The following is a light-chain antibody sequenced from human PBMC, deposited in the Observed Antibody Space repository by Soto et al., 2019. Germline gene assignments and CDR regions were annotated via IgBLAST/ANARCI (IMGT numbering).Light chain of an antibody. V-gene: IGKV1-5*03. J-gene: IGKJ1*01. CDR1: QSISSW. CDR2: KAS. Sequence: DIQMPQSPSTLSASVGDRVTITCRASQSISSWLAWYQQKPGKAPKLLIYKASSLESGVPSRFSGSGSGTEFTLTISSLQPDDFATYYCQQYNSYSEAFCQGTKVDVK. CDR3: QQYNSYSEA.